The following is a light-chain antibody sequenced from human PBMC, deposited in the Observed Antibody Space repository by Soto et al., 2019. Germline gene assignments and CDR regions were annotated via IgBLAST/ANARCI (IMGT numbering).Light chain of an antibody. CDR1: SSNIGSEN. CDR2: GNA. CDR3: QSYDSSLSALV. V-gene: IGLV1-40*01. J-gene: IGLJ3*02. Sequence: QSVVTQPPSVSGAPGQRVTISCTGSSSNIGSENVQWYQQFPGTAPKLLIYGNANRPGGVPDRFVGSKSGTSAYLAITGLQAEDEADYYCQSYDSSLSALVFGGGTKLTVL.